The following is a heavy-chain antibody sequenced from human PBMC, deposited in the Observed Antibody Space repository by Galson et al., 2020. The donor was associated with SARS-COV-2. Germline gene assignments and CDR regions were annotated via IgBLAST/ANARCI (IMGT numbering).Heavy chain of an antibody. CDR2: IYYSGST. V-gene: IGHV4-59*01. CDR1: GGSISSYY. Sequence: PSETLSLTCTVSGGSISSYYWSWIRQPPGKGLEWIGYIYYSGSTNYNPSLKSRVTISVDTSKNQFSLKLSSVTAADTAVYYCARCVGGDYDSSGYYYYYYGMDVWGQGTTVTVSS. CDR3: ARCVGGDYDSSGYYYYYYGMDV. J-gene: IGHJ6*02. D-gene: IGHD3-22*01.